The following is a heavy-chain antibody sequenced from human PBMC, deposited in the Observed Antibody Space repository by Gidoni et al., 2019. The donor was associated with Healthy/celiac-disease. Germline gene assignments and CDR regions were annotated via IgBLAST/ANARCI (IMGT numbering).Heavy chain of an antibody. CDR1: GFTFSSYG. CDR2: IWYDGSNK. V-gene: IGHV3-33*01. CDR3: ARAAGDYDYVWGSYPDWYFDL. J-gene: IGHJ2*01. Sequence: QVQLVESGGGVVQPGRSLRLSCAASGFTFSSYGLHWARQAPGKGLGWVAVIWYDGSNKYYADSVKGRFTISRDNSKNTLYLKMNSLRAEDTAVYYCARAAGDYDYVWGSYPDWYFDLWGRGTLVTVSS. D-gene: IGHD3-16*02.